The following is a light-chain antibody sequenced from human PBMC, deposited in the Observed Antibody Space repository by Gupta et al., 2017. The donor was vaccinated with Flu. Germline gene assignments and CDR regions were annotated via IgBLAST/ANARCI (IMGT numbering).Light chain of an antibody. V-gene: IGKV1-39*01. CDR3: QQSDSHLPGT. Sequence: SSLSASVGDRVTITCRASQRIKTYLNWYKQKPGKAPNLLISAASTWRSGVPSRFSGSGYGTDFTLTISGRQPEDFATYYCQQSDSHLPGTFGQRTKLEIK. CDR1: QRIKTY. J-gene: IGKJ2*01. CDR2: AAS.